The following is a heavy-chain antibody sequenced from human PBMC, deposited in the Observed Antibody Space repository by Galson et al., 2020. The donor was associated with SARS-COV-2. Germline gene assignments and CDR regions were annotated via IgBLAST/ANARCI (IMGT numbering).Heavy chain of an antibody. D-gene: IGHD3-22*01. J-gene: IGHJ3*02. CDR2: IYPGDSDT. CDR3: ASVLHYASSGFDAFDI. Sequence: KIGESLKISCKGSGYSFTSYWIGWVRQMPGKGLEWMGIIYPGDSDTRYSPSFQGQVTISADKSISTAYLQWSSLKASDTAMYYCASVLHYASSGFDAFDIWGQGTMVTVSS. CDR1: GYSFTSYW. V-gene: IGHV5-51*01.